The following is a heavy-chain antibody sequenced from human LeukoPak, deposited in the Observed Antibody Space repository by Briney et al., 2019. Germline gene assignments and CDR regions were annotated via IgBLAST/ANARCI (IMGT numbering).Heavy chain of an antibody. CDR3: ARVVSSGWYGGYWFDP. Sequence: PSETLSLTCTVSGGSISRYYWSWIRQPAGKGLEWIGRIYTSGSTNYNPSLKSRVTMSVDTSKNQFSLKLSSVIAADTAVYYCARVVSSGWYGGYWFDPWGQGTLVTVSS. CDR2: IYTSGST. J-gene: IGHJ5*02. CDR1: GGSISRYY. D-gene: IGHD6-19*01. V-gene: IGHV4-4*07.